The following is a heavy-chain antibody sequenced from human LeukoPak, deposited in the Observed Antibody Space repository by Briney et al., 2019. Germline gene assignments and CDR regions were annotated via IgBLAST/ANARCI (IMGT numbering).Heavy chain of an antibody. CDR2: IYYSGST. D-gene: IGHD3-10*01. J-gene: IGHJ4*02. V-gene: IGHV4-59*12. Sequence: SETLSLTCLVSGGSINNYYWSWIRQPPGKGLEWIGSIYYSGSTYYNPSLKSRVTISVDTSKNQFSLKLSSVTAADTAVYYCARGGRDYYGSGSYGGFDYWGQGTLVTVSS. CDR1: GGSINNYY. CDR3: ARGGRDYYGSGSYGGFDY.